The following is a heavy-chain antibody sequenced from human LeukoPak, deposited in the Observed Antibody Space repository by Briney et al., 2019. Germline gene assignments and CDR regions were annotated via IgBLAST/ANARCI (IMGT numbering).Heavy chain of an antibody. CDR1: GGTFSSYA. V-gene: IGHV1-69*05. Sequence: SVKVSCKASGGTFSSYAISWVRQAPGQGLEWMGRIIPIFGTANYAQKFQGRATITTDESTSTAYMELSSLRSEDTAVYYCARDPLDCSGGSCSDYWGQGTLVTVSS. D-gene: IGHD2-15*01. J-gene: IGHJ4*02. CDR3: ARDPLDCSGGSCSDY. CDR2: IIPIFGTA.